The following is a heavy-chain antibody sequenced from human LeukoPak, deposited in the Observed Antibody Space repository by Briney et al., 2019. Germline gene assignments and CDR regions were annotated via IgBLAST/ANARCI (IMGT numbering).Heavy chain of an antibody. CDR2: IYYSGST. V-gene: IGHV4-39*07. J-gene: IGHJ3*02. D-gene: IGHD1-26*01. Sequence: NPSETLSLTCTVSGGSISSSSYYWGWIRQPPGKGLEWIGSIYYSGSTYYNPSLKSRVTISVDTSKNQFSLKLSSVTAADTAVYYCARDWADIVGATYAFDIWGQGTMVTVSS. CDR3: ARDWADIVGATYAFDI. CDR1: GGSISSSSYY.